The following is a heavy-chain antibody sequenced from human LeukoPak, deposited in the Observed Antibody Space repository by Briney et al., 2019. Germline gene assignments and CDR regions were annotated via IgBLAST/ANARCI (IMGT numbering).Heavy chain of an antibody. Sequence: GESREFSCKGSGYSFTSYWISWVRQMPGKGLEWMGRIDPSDSYTNYSPSFQGHVTISADKSISTAYLQWSSLRASDTAMYYCARTGYSRSSFGYWGQGSPVSVSS. CDR2: IDPSDSYT. V-gene: IGHV5-10-1*01. D-gene: IGHD6-6*01. CDR1: GYSFTSYW. CDR3: ARTGYSRSSFGY. J-gene: IGHJ4*02.